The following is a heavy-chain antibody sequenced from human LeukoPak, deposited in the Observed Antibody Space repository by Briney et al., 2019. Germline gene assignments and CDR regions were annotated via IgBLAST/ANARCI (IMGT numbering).Heavy chain of an antibody. CDR1: GFTFRTYE. CDR3: ARVGYSSSWHSGSAFDF. J-gene: IGHJ3*01. V-gene: IGHV3-48*03. D-gene: IGHD6-13*01. CDR2: IYNSENPI. Sequence: PGGSLRLSCAASGFTFRTYEMNWVRQAPGKGLEWVAYIYNSENPIKYADSVKGRFTISRDNAKKSLYLQMNSLRVEDTAIYYCARVGYSSSWHSGSAFDFWGQGTVVTVSS.